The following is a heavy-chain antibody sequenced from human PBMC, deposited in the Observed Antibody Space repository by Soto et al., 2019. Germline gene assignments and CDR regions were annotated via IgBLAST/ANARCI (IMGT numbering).Heavy chain of an antibody. CDR3: AKDDKRGGSGDNYGRDV. V-gene: IGHV3-30*18. D-gene: IGHD3-10*01. J-gene: IGHJ6*02. Sequence: QVQLVEAGGGVVQPGRSLRLSCAASGFTFSSYGMHWVRQAPGKGLEWVAVISDVERNTYYTDSVKGRFTISRDNSKNTLFLQMNSVRAEDTALCYCAKDDKRGGSGDNYGRDVWAQGTEVTVSS. CDR2: ISDVERNT. CDR1: GFTFSSYG.